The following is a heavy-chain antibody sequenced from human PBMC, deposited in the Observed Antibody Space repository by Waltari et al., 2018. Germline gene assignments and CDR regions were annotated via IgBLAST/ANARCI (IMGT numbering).Heavy chain of an antibody. V-gene: IGHV3-23*01. J-gene: IGHJ4*02. CDR2: MSGTGDYT. D-gene: IGHD6-19*01. Sequence: EVQLLESGGDLEQPGGSLRISCVGSGFNFSNYALNWVRQAPGKGLEWVSTMSGTGDYTYYADSVKGRFTISRDNSKNTVFLHMNNLRAEDTAIYFCAKDQAEWLVLDGYFDSWGQGTPVTVSS. CDR1: GFNFSNYA. CDR3: AKDQAEWLVLDGYFDS.